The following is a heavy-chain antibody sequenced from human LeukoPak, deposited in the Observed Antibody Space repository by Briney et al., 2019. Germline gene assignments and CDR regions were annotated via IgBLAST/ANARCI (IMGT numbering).Heavy chain of an antibody. V-gene: IGHV1-18*01. Sequence: GASMKVSCKASGYTSTSFCISWVRQAPGQGLEWMGWISAYNGNTNYAQTLQGRVTMTTDTSTSTAYMELRSLRSDDTAVYYCARGPRGLNSAFDYWGQGTLVTVSS. D-gene: IGHD3-10*01. CDR2: ISAYNGNT. CDR3: ARGPRGLNSAFDY. CDR1: GYTSTSFC. J-gene: IGHJ4*02.